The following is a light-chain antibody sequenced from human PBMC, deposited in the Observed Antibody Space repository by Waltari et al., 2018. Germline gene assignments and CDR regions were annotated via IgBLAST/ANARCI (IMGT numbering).Light chain of an antibody. CDR3: QHYLKLPVT. CDR1: QSVSRA. CDR2: GAS. J-gene: IGKJ1*01. Sequence: EIVLTQSPGTLSLSLGERATVSCRASQSVSRALAWYQQKPGQAPRLLIDGASTRATGIPDRFSGSGSGTDVSLTISRLGPDDFAVYYCQHYLKLPVTFGQGTTVEI. V-gene: IGKV3-20*01.